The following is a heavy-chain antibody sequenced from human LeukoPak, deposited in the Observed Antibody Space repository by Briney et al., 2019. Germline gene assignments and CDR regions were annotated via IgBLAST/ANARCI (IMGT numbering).Heavy chain of an antibody. CDR3: AREQAGGVVVPAAYDY. V-gene: IGHV3-11*05. D-gene: IGHD2-2*01. CDR2: ISSSSSYT. Sequence: GGSLRLSCAASGFTFSDYYMSWIRQAPGKGLEWVSYISSSSSYTNYADSVKGRFTISRDNAKNSLYLQMNSLRAEDTAVYYCAREQAGGVVVPAAYDYWGQGILVTVSS. CDR1: GFTFSDYY. J-gene: IGHJ4*02.